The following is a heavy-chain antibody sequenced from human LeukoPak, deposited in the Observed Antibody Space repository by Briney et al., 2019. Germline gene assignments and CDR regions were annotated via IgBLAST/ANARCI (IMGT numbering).Heavy chain of an antibody. CDR3: ARDPNAVQLPSYYYYMDV. J-gene: IGHJ6*03. Sequence: SQTLSLTCAISGDSVSSNSAAWNWIRQSPSRGLEWLGRTYYRSKWYNDYAVSVKSRITINPDTSKNQFSLQLNSVTPEDTAVYYCARDPNAVQLPSYYYYMDVWGKGTTVTVSS. D-gene: IGHD5-18*01. CDR2: TYYRSKWYN. V-gene: IGHV6-1*01. CDR1: GDSVSSNSAA.